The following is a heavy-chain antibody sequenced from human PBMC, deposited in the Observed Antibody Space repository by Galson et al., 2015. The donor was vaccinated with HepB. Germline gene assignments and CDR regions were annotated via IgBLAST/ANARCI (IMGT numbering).Heavy chain of an antibody. CDR1: GGTFSNYA. D-gene: IGHD3-22*01. J-gene: IGHJ4*02. Sequence: SVKVSCKASGGTFSNYAISWVRQAPGQGLEWMGGIIPLFGSANYAQKFQGRVIITADESTSTAYMELSSLRSEDTALYYCARQHDTSGYYAYWGQGTLVTVSS. V-gene: IGHV1-69*13. CDR2: IIPLFGSA. CDR3: ARQHDTSGYYAY.